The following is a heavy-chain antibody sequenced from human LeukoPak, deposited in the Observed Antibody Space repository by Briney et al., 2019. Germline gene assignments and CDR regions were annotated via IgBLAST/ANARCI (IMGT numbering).Heavy chain of an antibody. CDR1: GYTFTSYY. D-gene: IGHD2-15*01. J-gene: IGHJ4*02. CDR2: INPNSGGT. Sequence: GASVKVSCKASGYTFTSYYMNWVRQAPGQGLEWMGWINPNSGGTNYAQKFQGRVTMTRDTSISTAYMELSRLRSDDTAVYYCARDSKGYYFDYWGQGTLVTVSS. V-gene: IGHV1-2*02. CDR3: ARDSKGYYFDY.